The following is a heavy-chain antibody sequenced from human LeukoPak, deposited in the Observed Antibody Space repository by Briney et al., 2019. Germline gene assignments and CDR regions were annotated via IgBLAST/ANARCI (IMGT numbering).Heavy chain of an antibody. Sequence: GASVKVSCKASGYTFVRYYVHWVRQAPGQGLEWMAWIDPYTGNTHYAQKFQGRITVTRDTSVSTTYMELSWLTSDDTARYYCAREYSASEHWGQGTLVTVSS. CDR2: IDPYTGNT. J-gene: IGHJ4*02. V-gene: IGHV1-2*02. D-gene: IGHD5-12*01. CDR1: GYTFVRYY. CDR3: AREYSASEH.